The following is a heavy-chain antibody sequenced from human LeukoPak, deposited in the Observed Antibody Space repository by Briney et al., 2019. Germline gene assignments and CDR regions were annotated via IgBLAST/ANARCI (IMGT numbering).Heavy chain of an antibody. CDR2: VHLNGAT. Sequence: SGTLSLTCAVSGGSITTTNWWSWVRQPPGKGLEWIGEVHLNGATNYNPSLESRFSMSIDKSDNHLSLEVTSVTAADTAMYYCTRESGAFSPFGFWGQGTLVTVSS. CDR3: TRESGAFSPFGF. D-gene: IGHD1-26*01. V-gene: IGHV4-4*02. J-gene: IGHJ4*02. CDR1: GGSITTTNW.